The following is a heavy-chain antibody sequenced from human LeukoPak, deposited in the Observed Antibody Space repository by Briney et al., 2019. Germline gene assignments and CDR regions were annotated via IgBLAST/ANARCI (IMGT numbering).Heavy chain of an antibody. J-gene: IGHJ4*02. CDR2: IWSDGSNK. Sequence: GGSLRLSCAASGFTFSNYDMHWVRQAPGKGLEWVAFIWSDGSNKYYTDSVKGRFTISRDNAKNTLYLQMNSLRGEDTAVYYCARGLHCSGGSCYDTTFDNWGQGTLVTVSS. D-gene: IGHD2-15*01. V-gene: IGHV3-30*02. CDR1: GFTFSNYD. CDR3: ARGLHCSGGSCYDTTFDN.